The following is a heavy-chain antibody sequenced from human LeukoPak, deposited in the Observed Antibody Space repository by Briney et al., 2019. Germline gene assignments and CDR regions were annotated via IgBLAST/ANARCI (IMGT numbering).Heavy chain of an antibody. J-gene: IGHJ6*02. V-gene: IGHV1-24*01. Sequence: ASVKVSCKVSGYTLTELSMHWVRQAPGKGLEWMGGFDPEDGETIYAQKFQSRVTMTEDTSTDTAYMELSSLRSEDTAVYYCATPWKGIQLWLRYYGMDVWGQGTTVTVSS. CDR1: GYTLTELS. D-gene: IGHD5-18*01. CDR3: ATPWKGIQLWLRYYGMDV. CDR2: FDPEDGET.